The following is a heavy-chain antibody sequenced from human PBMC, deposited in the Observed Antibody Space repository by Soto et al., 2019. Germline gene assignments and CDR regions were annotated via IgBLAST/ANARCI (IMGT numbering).Heavy chain of an antibody. CDR1: GFTFSSYS. CDR3: ARDPYGDYYFDY. J-gene: IGHJ4*02. D-gene: IGHD4-17*01. CDR2: ISSSSSYI. Sequence: GGSLRLSCAASGFTFSSYSMNWVRQAPGKGLEWVSSISSSSSYIYYADSLKGRFTISRDNAENSLYLQMHSLGAEDTAVYYCARDPYGDYYFDYWGQGTLVTVSS. V-gene: IGHV3-21*01.